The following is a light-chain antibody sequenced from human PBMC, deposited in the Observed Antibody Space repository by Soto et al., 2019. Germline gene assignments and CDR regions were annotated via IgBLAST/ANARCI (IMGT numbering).Light chain of an antibody. CDR3: QQYKNRPPLT. CDR2: GAS. J-gene: IGKJ4*01. V-gene: IGKV3-15*01. CDR1: QSVSSN. Sequence: EIVVTQSPATLSVSPGERATLSCRASQSVSSNLAWYQQKPGQAPTLLIYGASTSATAITARFSGSGSGTELTLPISSLQSEDFAVDYCQQYKNRPPLTFGGGTKVDIK.